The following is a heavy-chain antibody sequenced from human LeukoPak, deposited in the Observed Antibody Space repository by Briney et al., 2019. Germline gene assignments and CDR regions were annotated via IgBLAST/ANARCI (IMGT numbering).Heavy chain of an antibody. V-gene: IGHV4-38-2*02. CDR1: GYSISSGYY. Sequence: KPSETLSLTCTVSGYSISSGYYWGWIRQPPGKGLEWIGSIYHSGSTYYNPSLKSRVTISVDTSKNQFSLKLSSVTAADTAVCYCARVDPRGDYGVDYWGQETLVTVSS. D-gene: IGHD4-17*01. J-gene: IGHJ4*02. CDR2: IYHSGST. CDR3: ARVDPRGDYGVDY.